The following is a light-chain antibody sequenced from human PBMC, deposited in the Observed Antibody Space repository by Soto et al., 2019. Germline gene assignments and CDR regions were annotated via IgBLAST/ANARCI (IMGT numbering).Light chain of an antibody. CDR3: MQTVQTPIT. Sequence: DIVMTQSPLSLTVTPGEPASISFRSIQALLRSNGYNYFNWYLQRPGQSPHLLIYGGSNVAPGVPDRFSGSGSGTDFTLRISRVEADDVGVYYCMQTVQTPITFGQGTRLEIK. CDR2: GGS. J-gene: IGKJ5*01. CDR1: QALLRSNGYNY. V-gene: IGKV2-28*01.